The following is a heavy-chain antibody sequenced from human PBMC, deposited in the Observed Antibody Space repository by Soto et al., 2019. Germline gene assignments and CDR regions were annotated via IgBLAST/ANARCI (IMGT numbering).Heavy chain of an antibody. V-gene: IGHV4-59*01. J-gene: IGHJ4*02. CDR1: GGSISIYY. Sequence: SDTLSLTCTVSGGSISIYYWSWIRQPPGKGLEWIGYIYYSGSTTYNPSLKSRVTISVDTSKNQFSLKLSSVTAADTAVYYCARGKKDRLDYWGQGTLVTVSS. CDR2: IYYSGST. CDR3: ARGKKDRLDY. D-gene: IGHD2-15*01.